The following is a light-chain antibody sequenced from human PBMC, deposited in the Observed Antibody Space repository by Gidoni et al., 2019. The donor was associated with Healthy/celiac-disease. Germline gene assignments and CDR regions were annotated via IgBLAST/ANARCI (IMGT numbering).Light chain of an antibody. J-gene: IGKJ4*01. V-gene: IGKV3-20*01. CDR1: QRVSSIY. CDR3: QQYGSSLPLT. CDR2: GTS. Sequence: EIVLTQSTVTLSLSPGERATLSCRASQRVSSIYLAWYQQKPGQAPRLLIYGTSSRATGIPDRFSGSGSGTDFTRTISRLEPEDFAVYYCQQYGSSLPLTFGGGTKVEIK.